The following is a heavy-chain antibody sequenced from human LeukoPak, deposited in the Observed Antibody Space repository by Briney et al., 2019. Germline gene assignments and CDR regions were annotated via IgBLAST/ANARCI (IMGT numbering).Heavy chain of an antibody. V-gene: IGHV1-2*02. CDR1: GYTFTGYY. CDR2: INPNSGGT. J-gene: IGHJ5*02. D-gene: IGHD6-19*01. CDR3: ARELEPRAPQGVAGT. Sequence: GASVKVSCKASGYTFTGYYMHWVRQAPGQGLEWMGWINPNSGGTNYAQKFQGRVTMTRDTSISTAYMELSRLRSDGTAVYYCARELEPRAPQGVAGTWGQGTLVTVSS.